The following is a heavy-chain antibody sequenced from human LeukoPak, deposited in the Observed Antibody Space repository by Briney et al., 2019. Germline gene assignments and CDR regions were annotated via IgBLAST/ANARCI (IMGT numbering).Heavy chain of an antibody. CDR2: INHRGST. J-gene: IGHJ6*03. Sequence: SETLSLTCAVYGGSFSGYYWSWIRPPSGKGLEWIGEINHRGSTNYNPSLKSRVTISVDTSKNQFSLKLSSVTAADTAVYYCARGRRYYYYMDVWGKGTTVTVSS. CDR3: ARGRRYYYYMDV. V-gene: IGHV4-34*01. CDR1: GGSFSGYY.